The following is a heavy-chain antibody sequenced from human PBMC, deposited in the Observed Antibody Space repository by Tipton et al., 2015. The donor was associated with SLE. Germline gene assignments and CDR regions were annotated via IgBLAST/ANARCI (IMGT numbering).Heavy chain of an antibody. V-gene: IGHV3-21*04. CDR3: AKNVDIVATILNWFDP. D-gene: IGHD5-12*01. Sequence: GSLRLSCSASGFSFSNACMSWARQAPGKGLEWVSSISSSGTYLYYADSVRGRFTISRDNANNSLFLQMSSLRAEDAAVYYCAKNVDIVATILNWFDPWGQVTLVTVSS. J-gene: IGHJ5*02. CDR1: GFSFSNAC. CDR2: ISSSGTYL.